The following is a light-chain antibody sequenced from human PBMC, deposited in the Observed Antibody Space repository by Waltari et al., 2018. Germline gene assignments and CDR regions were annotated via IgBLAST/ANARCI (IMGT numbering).Light chain of an antibody. CDR2: WAS. CDR1: QSVKNN. CDR3: QQFDNTPFT. V-gene: IGKV4-1*01. J-gene: IGKJ3*01. Sequence: DVVVTQSPDSLAVCLGEMGTRNCKSSQSVKNNLAWYQQKPGQPPKLLIYWASTRASGVPDRFSGSGSGTDFTLTISSLQAEDVAVYYCQQFDNTPFTFGPGTKVDI.